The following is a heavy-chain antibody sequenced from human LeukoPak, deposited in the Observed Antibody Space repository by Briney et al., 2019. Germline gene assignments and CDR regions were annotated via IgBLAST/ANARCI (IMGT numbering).Heavy chain of an antibody. CDR1: GYTFTSYG. D-gene: IGHD2-21*01. CDR2: ISAYNGNT. V-gene: IGHV1-18*01. Sequence: WASVKVSCKASGYTFTSYGISWVRQAPGQGLEWMGWISAYNGNTNYAQKLQGRVTMTTDTSTSTVYMELRSLRSDDTAVYYCARDRPIVADAFDIWGQGTMVTVSS. CDR3: ARDRPIVADAFDI. J-gene: IGHJ3*02.